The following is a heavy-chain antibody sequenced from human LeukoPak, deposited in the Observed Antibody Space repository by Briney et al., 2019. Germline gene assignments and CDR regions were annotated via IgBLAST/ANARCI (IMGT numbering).Heavy chain of an antibody. D-gene: IGHD6-13*01. CDR2: ISYDGSNK. CDR1: GFTFSSYG. CDR3: AKALAAAVDY. Sequence: GGSLRLSCAASGFTFSSYGMHWVRQAPGKGLEWVAVISYDGSNKYYADSVKGRITISRDNSKNTLYLQMNSLRAEDTAVYYCAKALAAAVDYWGQGTLVTVSS. V-gene: IGHV3-30*18. J-gene: IGHJ4*02.